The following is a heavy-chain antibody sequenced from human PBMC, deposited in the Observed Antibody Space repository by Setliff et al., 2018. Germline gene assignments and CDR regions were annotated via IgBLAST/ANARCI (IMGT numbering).Heavy chain of an antibody. CDR2: ISSSGSTI. CDR1: GFTFSSYE. V-gene: IGHV3-48*03. Sequence: PGGSLRLSCAASGFTFSSYEMNWVHQAPGKGLEWVSYISSSGSTIYYADSVKGRFTISRDNAKNSLYLQMNSLRAEDTAVYYCASLFAGDFDYWGQGTLVTVSS. CDR3: ASLFAGDFDY. J-gene: IGHJ4*02.